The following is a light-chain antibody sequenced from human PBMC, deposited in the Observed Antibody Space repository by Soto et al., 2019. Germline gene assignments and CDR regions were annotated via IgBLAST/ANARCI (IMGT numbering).Light chain of an antibody. CDR1: QSVSSN. CDR3: QQRSNWPPIT. Sequence: EIVLTQSPPTLSVSPPERAPLXCRASQSVSSNLAWYQQKPGQPPRLLIYGASNRATGIPARFSGSGSGTDFTLTISSLEPEDFAVYYCQQRSNWPPITFGQGTRLEIK. V-gene: IGKV3-11*01. J-gene: IGKJ5*01. CDR2: GAS.